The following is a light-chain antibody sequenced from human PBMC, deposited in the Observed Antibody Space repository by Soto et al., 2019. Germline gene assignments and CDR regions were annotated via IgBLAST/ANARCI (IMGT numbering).Light chain of an antibody. Sequence: EIVMTQSPATLSVPPGERATLCCRASQSVSSYFAWYQQKPGQAPNLLIYDASNRATGIPARFSGSGSGTDFTLTISSLEPEDFAVYYCQQYNNWPPVFGQGTKVDIK. CDR3: QQYNNWPPV. J-gene: IGKJ1*01. CDR1: QSVSSY. V-gene: IGKV3-11*01. CDR2: DAS.